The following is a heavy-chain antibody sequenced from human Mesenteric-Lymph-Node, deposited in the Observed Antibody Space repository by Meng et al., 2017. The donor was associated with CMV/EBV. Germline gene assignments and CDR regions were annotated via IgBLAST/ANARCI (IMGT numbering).Heavy chain of an antibody. CDR1: GGSIISYY. Sequence: SETLSLTCTVSGGSIISYYWSWIRQPPGKGLEWIGYIYYSGSTNYNPSLKSRVTISVDTSKNQFSLKLSSVTAADTAVYYCATYCSSTSCHRGAFDIWGQGTMVTVSS. D-gene: IGHD2-2*01. J-gene: IGHJ3*02. CDR2: IYYSGST. CDR3: ATYCSSTSCHRGAFDI. V-gene: IGHV4-59*01.